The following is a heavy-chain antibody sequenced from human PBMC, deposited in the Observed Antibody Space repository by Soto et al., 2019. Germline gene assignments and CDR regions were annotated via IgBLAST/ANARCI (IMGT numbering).Heavy chain of an antibody. J-gene: IGHJ6*02. V-gene: IGHV3-30-3*01. CDR1: GFTFSSYA. CDR2: ISYDGGNK. CDR3: ARDGLRFLEWLAYGMDV. Sequence: QVQLVESGGGVVQPGRSLRLSCAASGFTFSSYAMHWVRQAPGKGLEWVAIISYDGGNKYYADSVKGRFTISRDNSKNTLYLQMNSLRAEDTAVYYCARDGLRFLEWLAYGMDVWGQGTTVTVSS. D-gene: IGHD3-3*01.